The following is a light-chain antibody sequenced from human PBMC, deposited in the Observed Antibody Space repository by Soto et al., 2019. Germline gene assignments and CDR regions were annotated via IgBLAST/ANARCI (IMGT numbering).Light chain of an antibody. CDR2: EVS. J-gene: IGLJ1*01. V-gene: IGLV2-14*01. CDR1: SSDVGAYNY. Sequence: QSALTQPASVSGPPGQSITISCTGTSSDVGAYNYVSWYQQHPGKAPKLMIYEVSNRPSGVSNRFSGSKSGNTASLTISGLQAEDEADYYCGSYTSSITRVFGTGTKLTVL. CDR3: GSYTSSITRV.